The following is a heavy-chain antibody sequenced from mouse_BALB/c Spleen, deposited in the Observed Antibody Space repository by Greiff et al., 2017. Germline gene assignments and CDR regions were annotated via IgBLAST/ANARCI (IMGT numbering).Heavy chain of an antibody. V-gene: IGHV1S137*01. J-gene: IGHJ1*01. D-gene: IGHD2-14*01. CDR2: ISTYYGDA. Sequence: VQLQQSGAELVRPGVSVKISCKGSGYTFTDYAMHWVKQSHAKSLEWIGVISTYYGDASYNQKFKGKATMTVDKSSSTAYMELARLTSEDSAIYYCARGERYDWYFDVWGAGTTVTVSS. CDR3: ARGERYDWYFDV. CDR1: GYTFTDYA.